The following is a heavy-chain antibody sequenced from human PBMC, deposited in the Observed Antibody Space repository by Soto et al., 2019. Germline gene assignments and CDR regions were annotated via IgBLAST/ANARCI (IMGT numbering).Heavy chain of an antibody. Sequence: EVQLLESGGGLQRGGGSMRLSCAASGFPFSSNAMNWVPQAPGKGLEWVSVIHGSGGSTYSADSVKGRFTISRDNSKNTVDLQKSRLRAGDTAVYYCARGKDRDTVTTFDYWGQGTLVTVSS. J-gene: IGHJ4*02. CDR2: IHGSGGST. CDR3: ARGKDRDTVTTFDY. V-gene: IGHV3-23*01. D-gene: IGHD4-17*01. CDR1: GFPFSSNA.